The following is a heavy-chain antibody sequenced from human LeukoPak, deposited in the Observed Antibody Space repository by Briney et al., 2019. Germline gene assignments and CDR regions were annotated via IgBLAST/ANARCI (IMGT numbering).Heavy chain of an antibody. CDR1: GFTFSSYA. Sequence: PGGSLRLSCAASGFTFSSYAMHWVRQAPGKGLEWVAVISYDGSNKYYADSVKGRFTISRDNSKNTLYLQMNILRAEDTAVYYCARADCSSTSCYTVDYWGQGTLVTVSS. V-gene: IGHV3-30*01. CDR3: ARADCSSTSCYTVDY. J-gene: IGHJ4*02. D-gene: IGHD2-2*02. CDR2: ISYDGSNK.